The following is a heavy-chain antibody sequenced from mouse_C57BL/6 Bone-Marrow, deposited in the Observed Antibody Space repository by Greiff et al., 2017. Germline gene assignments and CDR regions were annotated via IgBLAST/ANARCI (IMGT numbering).Heavy chain of an antibody. CDR2: IDPSDSYT. CDR1: GYTFTSYW. CDR3: ARDIITTVVATPYWYFDV. Sequence: QVQLQQPGAELVKPGASVKLSCKASGYTFTSYWMQWVKQRPGQGLEWIGEIDPSDSYTNYNQQFKGKATLTVDTSSSTAYMQLSSLTSEDSAVYYCARDIITTVVATPYWYFDVWGTGTTVTVSS. V-gene: IGHV1-50*01. D-gene: IGHD1-1*01. J-gene: IGHJ1*03.